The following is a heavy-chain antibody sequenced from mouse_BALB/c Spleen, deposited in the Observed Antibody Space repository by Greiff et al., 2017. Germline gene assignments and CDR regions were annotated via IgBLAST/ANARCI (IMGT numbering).Heavy chain of an antibody. CDR3: TRQYGNSYAMDY. CDR2: IRLKSNNYAT. J-gene: IGHJ4*01. Sequence: EVKLVESGGGLVQPGGSMKLSCVASGFTFSNYWMNWVRQSPEKGLEWVAEIRLKSNNYATHYAESVKGRFTISRDDSKSSVYLQMNNLRAEDTGIYYCTRQYGNSYAMDYWGQGTSVTVSS. CDR1: GFTFSNYW. V-gene: IGHV6-6*02. D-gene: IGHD2-10*02.